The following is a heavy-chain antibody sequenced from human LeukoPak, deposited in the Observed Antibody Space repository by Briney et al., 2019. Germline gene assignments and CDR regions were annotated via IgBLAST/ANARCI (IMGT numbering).Heavy chain of an antibody. CDR3: ARIYCGGDCRGYYYHYYMDV. CDR1: GDSISNYY. CDR2: IYYSGST. J-gene: IGHJ6*03. V-gene: IGHV4-59*08. D-gene: IGHD2-21*02. Sequence: PSETLSLTCAVSGDSISNYYWSWIRQPPGKGLEWIGYIYYSGSTNYNPSLKSRVTISVDTSKNQFSLKLSSVTAADTAVYYCARIYCGGDCRGYYYHYYMDVWGKGTTVTISS.